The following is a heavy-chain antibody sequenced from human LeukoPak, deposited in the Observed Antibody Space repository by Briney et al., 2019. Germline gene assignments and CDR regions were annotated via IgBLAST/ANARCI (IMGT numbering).Heavy chain of an antibody. V-gene: IGHV3-21*01. CDR2: ISSSSSYI. J-gene: IGHJ4*02. CDR1: GFTFSSYS. D-gene: IGHD5-12*01. Sequence: GESLKISCAASGFTFSSYSMNWVRQAPGKGLEWVSSISSSSSYIYYADSVKGRFSISRDNAKNSLYLQMNSLRAEDTAVYYCARDFGSGYSGYGGDYWGQGTLVTVSS. CDR3: ARDFGSGYSGYGGDY.